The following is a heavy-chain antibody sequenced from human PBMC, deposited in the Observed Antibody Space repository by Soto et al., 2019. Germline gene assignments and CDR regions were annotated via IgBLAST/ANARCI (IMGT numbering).Heavy chain of an antibody. Sequence: QVQLVESGGGVVQPGRSLRLSCAASGFTFSSYAMHWVRQAPGKGLEWVAVISYDGSNKYYADSVKGRFTISRDNSKNTLYLQMYSLRAEDTAVYYCAREFRTDDFWSGYYTYFDYWGQGTLVTVSS. J-gene: IGHJ4*02. CDR2: ISYDGSNK. V-gene: IGHV3-30-3*01. CDR1: GFTFSSYA. D-gene: IGHD3-3*01. CDR3: AREFRTDDFWSGYYTYFDY.